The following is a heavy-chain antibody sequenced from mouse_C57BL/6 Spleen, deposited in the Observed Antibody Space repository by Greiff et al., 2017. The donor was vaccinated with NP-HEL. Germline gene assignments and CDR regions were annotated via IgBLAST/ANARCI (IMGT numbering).Heavy chain of an antibody. Sequence: QVQLQQSGAELARPGASVKLSCKASGYTFTSYGISWVKQRTGQGLEWIGEIYPRSGNTYYNEKFKGKATLTADKSSSTAYMELRILTSEDSAVFFCAMTPITTVVAPYAMDYWGQGTSVTVSS. CDR3: AMTPITTVVAPYAMDY. CDR2: IYPRSGNT. CDR1: GYTFTSYG. D-gene: IGHD1-1*01. V-gene: IGHV1-81*01. J-gene: IGHJ4*01.